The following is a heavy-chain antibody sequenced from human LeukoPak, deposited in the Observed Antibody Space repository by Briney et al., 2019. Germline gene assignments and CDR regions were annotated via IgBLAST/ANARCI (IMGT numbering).Heavy chain of an antibody. V-gene: IGHV1-46*01. CDR3: AREGTYYDFWSGYRDYYYYGMDV. J-gene: IGHJ6*02. CDR2: INPSGGST. Sequence: GASVKVSCKASGYTFTSYYMHWVRQAPGQGLEWMGIINPSGGSTSYAQKFQGRVTMTRDTSTSTVYMELSSLRSEDTAVYYCAREGTYYDFWSGYRDYYYYGMDVWGQGTTVTVSS. D-gene: IGHD3-3*01. CDR1: GYTFTSYY.